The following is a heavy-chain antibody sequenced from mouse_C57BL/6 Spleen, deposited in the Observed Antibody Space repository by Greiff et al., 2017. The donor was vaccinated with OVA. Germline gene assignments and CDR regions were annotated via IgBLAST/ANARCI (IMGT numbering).Heavy chain of an antibody. J-gene: IGHJ3*01. CDR3: ARGGAYYSNYVGAWFAY. CDR2: INYDGSST. V-gene: IGHV5-16*01. Sequence: EVKLVESEGGLVQPGSSMKLSCTASGFTFSDYYMAWVRQVPEKGLEWVANINYDGSSTYYLDSLKSRFIVSRDNAKNILYLQMSSLKSEDTATYYCARGGAYYSNYVGAWFAYWGQGTLVTVSA. D-gene: IGHD2-5*01. CDR1: GFTFSDYY.